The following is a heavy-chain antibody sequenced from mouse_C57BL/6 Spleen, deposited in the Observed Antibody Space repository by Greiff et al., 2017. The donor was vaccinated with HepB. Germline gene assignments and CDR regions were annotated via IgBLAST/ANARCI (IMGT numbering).Heavy chain of an antibody. D-gene: IGHD2-3*01. Sequence: QVQLKESGPGLVQPSQSLSITCTVSGFSLTSYGVHWVRQSPGKGLEWLGVIWSGGSTDYNAAFISRLSSSKDNSKSQVFFKMNSLQADDTAIYYCARSAPIYDGYPFDYWGQGTTLTVSS. J-gene: IGHJ2*01. CDR1: GFSLTSYG. CDR3: ARSAPIYDGYPFDY. V-gene: IGHV2-2*01. CDR2: IWSGGST.